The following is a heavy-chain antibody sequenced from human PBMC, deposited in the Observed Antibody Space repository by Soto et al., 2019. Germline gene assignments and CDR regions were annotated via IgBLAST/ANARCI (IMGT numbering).Heavy chain of an antibody. Sequence: LGESLKISCTGFGYTFTTFWISWVRQMPGKGLEWMGRIDPGDTYATYSPAFQGHVTISADKATSTAYLQWSSLKASDTAMYYCARIYCTTTTCDSWFDPWRQGTLVTVSS. D-gene: IGHD2-2*01. V-gene: IGHV5-10-1*01. CDR2: IDPGDTYA. J-gene: IGHJ5*02. CDR3: ARIYCTTTTCDSWFDP. CDR1: GYTFTTFW.